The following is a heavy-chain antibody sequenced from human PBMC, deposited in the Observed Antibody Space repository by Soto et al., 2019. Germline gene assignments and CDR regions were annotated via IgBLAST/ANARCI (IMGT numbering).Heavy chain of an antibody. J-gene: IGHJ4*02. CDR2: IFHSGST. Sequence: QVQLQESGPGLVKPSGTLSLTCAVSGGSMRSNNRWSWVRQPPGKGLEWFGEIFHSGSTNYNPSLKTRVTIPVDKSKNQFSLKLSSVTAADTAVYYCARVYSGSYSDSWGQGTLVTVSS. CDR3: ARVYSGSYSDS. CDR1: GGSMRSNNR. V-gene: IGHV4-4*02. D-gene: IGHD1-26*01.